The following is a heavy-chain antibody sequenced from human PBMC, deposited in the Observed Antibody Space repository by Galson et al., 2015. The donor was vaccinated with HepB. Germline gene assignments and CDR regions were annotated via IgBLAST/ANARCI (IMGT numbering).Heavy chain of an antibody. D-gene: IGHD4-17*01. V-gene: IGHV3-30*18. Sequence: SLRLSCAASGFTFSSYGMHWVRQAPGKGLEWVAAISYDGSNKYYADSVKGRFTISRDNSKNTLYLQMNSLRAEDTAVYYCAKDQYWTTVTEGGYYFDYWGQGTLVTVSS. CDR3: AKDQYWTTVTEGGYYFDY. CDR2: ISYDGSNK. CDR1: GFTFSSYG. J-gene: IGHJ4*02.